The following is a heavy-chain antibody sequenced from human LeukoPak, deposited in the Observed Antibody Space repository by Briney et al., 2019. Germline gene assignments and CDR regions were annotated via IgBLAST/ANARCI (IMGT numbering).Heavy chain of an antibody. Sequence: ASVKVSCKASGYTFTGSGWYLYWLRQSPGQGLECVGWLHPNNGATGYAQKFQGRVAMTTDTSISTAYMELSRLRPDDTAIYYCARDGPAQMVDFDYWGQGTLVTVSS. J-gene: IGHJ4*02. CDR2: LHPNNGAT. V-gene: IGHV1-2*02. CDR1: GYTFTGSGWY. D-gene: IGHD3-10*01. CDR3: ARDGPAQMVDFDY.